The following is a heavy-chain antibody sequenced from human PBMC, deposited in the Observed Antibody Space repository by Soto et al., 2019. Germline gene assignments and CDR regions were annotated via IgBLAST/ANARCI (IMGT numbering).Heavy chain of an antibody. Sequence: QVQLVESGGGVVQPGRSLRLSCAASGFTFSSYAMHWVRQAPGKGLEWVADISYDGSNKYYADSVKGRFTISRDNSKNTLYLQMNSLRAEDTAVYYCARGGHIVVVTAPYYWGQGTLVTVSS. V-gene: IGHV3-30-3*01. D-gene: IGHD2-21*02. J-gene: IGHJ4*02. CDR1: GFTFSSYA. CDR3: ARGGHIVVVTAPYY. CDR2: ISYDGSNK.